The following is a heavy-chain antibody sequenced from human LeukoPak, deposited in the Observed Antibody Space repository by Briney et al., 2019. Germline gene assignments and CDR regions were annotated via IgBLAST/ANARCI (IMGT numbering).Heavy chain of an antibody. V-gene: IGHV4-39*07. Sequence: SETLSLTCTVSGGSISSSSYYWGWIRQPPGKGPEWIGSIYYSGSTYYNPSLKSRVTISVDTSKNQFSLKLSSVTAADTAVYYCARDVIRATAIVVVPAAIGTFDYWGQGTLVTVSS. CDR3: ARDVIRATAIVVVPAAIGTFDY. CDR1: GGSISSSSYY. CDR2: IYYSGST. D-gene: IGHD2-2*02. J-gene: IGHJ4*02.